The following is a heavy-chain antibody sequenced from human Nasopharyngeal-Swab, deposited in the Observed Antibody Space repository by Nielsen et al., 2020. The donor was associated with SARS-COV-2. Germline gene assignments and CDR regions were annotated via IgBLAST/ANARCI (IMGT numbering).Heavy chain of an antibody. CDR1: GFTFSSYA. CDR3: ANYDSSGYLIDY. J-gene: IGHJ4*02. CDR2: ISGSGGST. V-gene: IGHV3-23*01. D-gene: IGHD3-22*01. Sequence: SFSASGFTFSSYAMSWVRQAPGKGLEWVSAISGSGGSTYYADSVKGRFTISRDNSKNTLYLQMNSLRAEDTAVYYCANYDSSGYLIDYWGQGKLVTVSS.